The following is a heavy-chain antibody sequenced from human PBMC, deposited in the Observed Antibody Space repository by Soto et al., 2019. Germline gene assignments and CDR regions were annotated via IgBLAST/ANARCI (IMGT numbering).Heavy chain of an antibody. J-gene: IGHJ6*02. CDR2: ISWNSGSI. CDR3: AKGGRSGRXXXLEYGMDV. CDR1: GFTFDDYA. D-gene: IGHD1-26*01. Sequence: EVQLVESGGGLVQPGRSLRLSCAASGFTFDDYAMHWVRQAPGKGLEWVSGISWNSGSIGYADSVKGRFTISRDNAKNSLYLQMNSLRAEDTALYYCAKGGRSGRXXXLEYGMDVWGQGTTVTVSS. V-gene: IGHV3-9*01.